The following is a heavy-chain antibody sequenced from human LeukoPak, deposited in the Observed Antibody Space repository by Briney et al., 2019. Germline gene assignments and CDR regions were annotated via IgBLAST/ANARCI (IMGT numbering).Heavy chain of an antibody. CDR3: AKGIDGYMYAFHI. D-gene: IGHD3-16*02. V-gene: IGHV3-23*01. CDR2: ISSSGGST. CDR1: GFTFSSYA. J-gene: IGHJ3*02. Sequence: GGSLRLSCAASGFTFSSYAMSWVRQARGKGLEWVSSISSSGGSTYYADSVKGRFTISRDNSKNTLYLQTYSLRAGDTAVYYCAKGIDGYMYAFHIWGQGTMVTVSS.